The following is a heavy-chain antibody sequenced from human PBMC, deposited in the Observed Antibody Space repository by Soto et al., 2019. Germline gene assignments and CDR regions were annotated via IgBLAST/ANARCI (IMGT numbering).Heavy chain of an antibody. J-gene: IGHJ4*02. CDR3: ARDSGKSNYFDY. D-gene: IGHD1-26*01. CDR2: IYTGGST. V-gene: IGHV3-53*04. CDR1: GFTVSSNH. Sequence: GGSLRLSCAASGFTVSSNHISWVRQAPGKGLEWVSVIYTGGSTYYADSVKGRFTISRHNSKNTVYLQMNSLRAEDTAVYYCARDSGKSNYFDYWGQGTLGTVSS.